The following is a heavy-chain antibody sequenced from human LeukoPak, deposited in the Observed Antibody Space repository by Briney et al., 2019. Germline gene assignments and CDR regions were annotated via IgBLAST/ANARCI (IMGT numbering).Heavy chain of an antibody. J-gene: IGHJ4*02. CDR3: AKGMGTYYFDY. D-gene: IGHD5-24*01. CDR1: GFTFSSYA. Sequence: GGSLRLSCAASGFTFSSYAMSWVRQALGKGLEWVSAISGSGGNTFYAGSVKGRFTISRDNSKNTLYLQMNSLRAEDTAVYYCAKGMGTYYFDYWGQGTLVTVSS. CDR2: ISGSGGNT. V-gene: IGHV3-23*01.